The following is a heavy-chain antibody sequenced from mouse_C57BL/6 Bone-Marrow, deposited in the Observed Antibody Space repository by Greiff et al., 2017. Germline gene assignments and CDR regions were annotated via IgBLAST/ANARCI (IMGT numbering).Heavy chain of an antibody. D-gene: IGHD4-1*02. CDR3: ARCEGQLGYFDY. Sequence: QVQLQQPGAELVRPGTSVNLSCKASGYTFTSYWMHWVKQRPGQGLEWIGVIDPSDSYTNYNQKFKGKATLTVDTSSSTAYMQLSSLTSEDSAVYYCARCEGQLGYFDYWGQGTTLTVSS. CDR1: GYTFTSYW. J-gene: IGHJ2*01. V-gene: IGHV1-59*01. CDR2: IDPSDSYT.